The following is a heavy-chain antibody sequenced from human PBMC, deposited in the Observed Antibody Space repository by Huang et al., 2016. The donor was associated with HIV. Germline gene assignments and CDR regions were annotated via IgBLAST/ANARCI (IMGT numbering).Heavy chain of an antibody. CDR3: STDGEPYYFEY. Sequence: EVNMVESGGGSVQPGRSLRLSCLTSGFPFRDYAITWFRQAPGKGLECVGLISSNGYGGTVQYAASVKGRFSISRDDSRNIAYLEMNSPKTDDTGTYYCSTDGEPYYFEYWGRGTRVTVAS. J-gene: IGHJ4*02. CDR1: GFPFRDYA. CDR2: ISSNGYGGTV. V-gene: IGHV3-49*03.